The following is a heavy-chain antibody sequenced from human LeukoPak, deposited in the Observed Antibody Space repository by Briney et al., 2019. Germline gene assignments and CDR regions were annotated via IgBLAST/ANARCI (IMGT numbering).Heavy chain of an antibody. D-gene: IGHD3-9*01. J-gene: IGHJ6*02. CDR3: ARLGFYDILTEYGMDI. Sequence: GESLKISCKGSGYRFTSYWIGWVRPMPGKGPEWMGIIYPGDSDTRYSPSFQGQVTISADKSISTAYLQWSSLKASDTAMYYCARLGFYDILTEYGMDIWGQGTTVTVSS. CDR2: IYPGDSDT. V-gene: IGHV5-51*01. CDR1: GYRFTSYW.